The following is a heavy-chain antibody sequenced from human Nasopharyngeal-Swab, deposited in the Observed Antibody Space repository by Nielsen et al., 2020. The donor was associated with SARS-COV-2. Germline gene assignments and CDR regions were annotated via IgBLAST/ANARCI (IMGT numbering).Heavy chain of an antibody. CDR3: ARGGMVRGVIITYYYYGMDV. CDR1: GFTFSSYE. CDR2: ISSSGSTI. J-gene: IGHJ6*02. V-gene: IGHV3-48*03. Sequence: GESLKTSCAASGFTFSSYEMNWVRQAPGKGLEWVSYISSSGSTIYYADSVKGRFTISRDNAKNSLYLQMNSLRAEDTAVYYCARGGMVRGVIITYYYYGMDVWGQGTTVTVSS. D-gene: IGHD3-10*01.